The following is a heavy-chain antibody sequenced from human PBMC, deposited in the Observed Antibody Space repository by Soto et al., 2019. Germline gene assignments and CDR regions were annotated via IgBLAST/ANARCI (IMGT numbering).Heavy chain of an antibody. V-gene: IGHV4-39*07. CDR1: SGSITYINNHY. D-gene: IGHD6-19*01. CDR2: IYHSGST. Sequence: PSDTLSLTFTVSSGSITYINNHYFVLFRLPPGKGLEWIGYIYHSGSTYYNPSLKSRVTISVDTSKNQFSLKLSSVTAADTAVYYCARNRGWQSGAFDIWGQGTMVTVSS. J-gene: IGHJ3*02. CDR3: ARNRGWQSGAFDI.